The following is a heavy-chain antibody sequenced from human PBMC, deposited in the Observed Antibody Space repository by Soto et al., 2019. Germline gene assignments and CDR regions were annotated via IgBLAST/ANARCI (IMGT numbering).Heavy chain of an antibody. V-gene: IGHV3-21*01. D-gene: IGHD6-19*01. J-gene: IGHJ5*02. CDR2: ISSSSSYI. CDR1: GFTFSSYS. CDR3: ARSWGLVRAYNWFDT. Sequence: GVPLRLSCAASGFTFSSYSMNWVRQAPGKGLEWVSSISSSSSYIYYADSVKGRFTISRDNAKNSLYLQMNSLRAEDTAVYYCARSWGLVRAYNWFDTWGQGTLVTVSS.